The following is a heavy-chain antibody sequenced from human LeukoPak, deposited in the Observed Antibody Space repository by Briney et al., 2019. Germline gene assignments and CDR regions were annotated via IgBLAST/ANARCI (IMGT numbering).Heavy chain of an antibody. CDR2: INPNSGGT. CDR3: ARELKSGADFWSGYYIWVADYYYYYGMDV. V-gene: IGHV1-2*02. CDR1: GYTFTGYY. Sequence: ASVKVSCKASGYTFTGYYMHWVRQAPGQGLEWMGWINPNSGGTNYAQKFQGRVTMTRDTSISTAYMELSSLRSEDTAVYYCARELKSGADFWSGYYIWVADYYYYYGMDVWGQGTTVTVSS. J-gene: IGHJ6*02. D-gene: IGHD3-3*01.